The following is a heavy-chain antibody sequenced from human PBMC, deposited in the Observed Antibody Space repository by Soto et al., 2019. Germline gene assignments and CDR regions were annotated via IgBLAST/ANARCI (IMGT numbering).Heavy chain of an antibody. V-gene: IGHV3-11*01. CDR3: ARSSQWWDRGYYYYYMDV. Sequence: QVQLVEYRGGLVKPGGSLRLSCAASGFTFSYYYMSWIRQAPVKGLEWVSYISSSGSTIYYSDSVKGRFTISRDNAKKSLYLQINSLRAEDPAVYYCARSSQWWDRGYYYYYMDVWGKGTTVTVSS. J-gene: IGHJ6*03. D-gene: IGHD2-15*01. CDR2: ISSSGSTI. CDR1: GFTFSYYY.